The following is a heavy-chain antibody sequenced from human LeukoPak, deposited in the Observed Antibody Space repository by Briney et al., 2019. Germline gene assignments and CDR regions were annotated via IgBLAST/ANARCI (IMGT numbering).Heavy chain of an antibody. CDR2: IYYSGST. V-gene: IGHV4-59*01. D-gene: IGHD6-13*01. CDR3: ARGGSSSWYWRGFDY. Sequence: SETLSLTCTVSGGSISSYYWSWIRQPPGKGLEWIGYIYYSGSTNYNPSLKSRVTISVDTSKNQFSLKLSSVIAADTAVYYCARGGSSSWYWRGFDYWGQGTLVTVSS. CDR1: GGSISSYY. J-gene: IGHJ4*02.